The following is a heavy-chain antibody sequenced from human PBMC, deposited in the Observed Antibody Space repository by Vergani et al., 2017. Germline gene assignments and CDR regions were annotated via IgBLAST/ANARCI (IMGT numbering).Heavy chain of an antibody. CDR3: ARTSSTYGDYVATTYGMDV. J-gene: IGHJ6*02. Sequence: QVQLVQSGAEVKKPGASVKVSCKASGYTLTGYYMHWVRQAPGQGLEWMGWINPNSGGTNYAQKFQGRVTMTRDTSTSTAYMELSRLRSDDTAVYYCARTSSTYGDYVATTYGMDVWGQGTTVTVSS. CDR2: INPNSGGT. D-gene: IGHD4-17*01. CDR1: GYTLTGYY. V-gene: IGHV1-2*02.